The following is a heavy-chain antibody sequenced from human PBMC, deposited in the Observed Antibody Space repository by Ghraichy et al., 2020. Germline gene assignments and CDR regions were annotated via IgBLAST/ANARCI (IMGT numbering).Heavy chain of an antibody. D-gene: IGHD6-19*01. CDR1: GGSFSGYY. CDR2: INHSGST. CDR3: ARGGGGWYSGY. Sequence: ETLSLTCAVYGGSFSGYYWSWIRQPPGKGLEWIGEINHSGSTNYNPSLKSRVTISVDTSKNQFSLKLSSVTAADTAVYYCARGGGGWYSGYWGQGTLVTVSS. J-gene: IGHJ4*02. V-gene: IGHV4-34*01.